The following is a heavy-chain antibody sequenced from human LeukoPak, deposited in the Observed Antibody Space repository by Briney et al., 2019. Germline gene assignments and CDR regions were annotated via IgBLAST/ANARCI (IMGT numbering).Heavy chain of an antibody. CDR3: AVAPGDY. D-gene: IGHD2-21*01. CDR1: GYTFTGYY. Sequence: ASVKVSCKASGYTFTGYYMHWVRQAPGQGLEWMGWINPNTGDTHYAQKFQGRVTLTRDTSITTVYMELSGLTSDDTAIFYCAVAPGDYWGQGTLVTVSP. J-gene: IGHJ4*02. CDR2: INPNTGDT. V-gene: IGHV1-2*02.